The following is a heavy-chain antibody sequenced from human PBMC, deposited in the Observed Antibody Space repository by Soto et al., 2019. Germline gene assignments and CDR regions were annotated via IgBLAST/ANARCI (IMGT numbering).Heavy chain of an antibody. CDR1: GGSISSGGYY. CDR2: IYYSGST. Sequence: TLSLTCTVSGGSISSGGYYWSWIRQHPGKGLEWIGYIYYSGSTYYNPSLKSRVTISVDTSKNQFSLKLSSVTAADTAVYYCAREGCSGGSCYPRQFDYWGQGTLVTVSS. V-gene: IGHV4-31*03. CDR3: AREGCSGGSCYPRQFDY. J-gene: IGHJ4*02. D-gene: IGHD2-15*01.